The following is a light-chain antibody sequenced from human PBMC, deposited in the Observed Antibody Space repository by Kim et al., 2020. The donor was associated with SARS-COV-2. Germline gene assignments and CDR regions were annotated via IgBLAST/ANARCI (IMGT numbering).Light chain of an antibody. Sequence: QSVLTQPPSVSAAPGQKVTISCSGSSSNIGNNYVSWYQQLPGTAPKLLIYDNNKRPSGIPDRFSGSKSGTSATLGITGLQTRDEADYYCGTWDSSLSAGPWVFGGGTQLTVL. CDR1: SSNIGNNY. V-gene: IGLV1-51*01. CDR3: GTWDSSLSAGPWV. J-gene: IGLJ3*02. CDR2: DNN.